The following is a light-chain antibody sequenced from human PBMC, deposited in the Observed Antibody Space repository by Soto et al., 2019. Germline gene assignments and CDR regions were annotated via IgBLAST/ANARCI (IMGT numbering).Light chain of an antibody. Sequence: ESVLTLSPATLSLSPGERATLSCRASPGVSNSLAWEQHRPVQAPRLLIYDAANRAPGVPTRFSGSGSGTDFTLTISSLEPEDFAVYYCQQRNKWPPVTFGGGTRLEIK. CDR3: QQRNKWPPVT. V-gene: IGKV3-11*01. CDR1: PGVSNS. J-gene: IGKJ5*01. CDR2: DAA.